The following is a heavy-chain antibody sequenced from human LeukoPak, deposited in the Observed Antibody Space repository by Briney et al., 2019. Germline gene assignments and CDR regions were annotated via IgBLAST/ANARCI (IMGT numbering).Heavy chain of an antibody. CDR3: AKAPVTTCRGAYCYPFDY. D-gene: IGHD2-21*01. CDR2: ISDSGNT. Sequence: GGSLRLSCAASGFTLSSYAMSWVRQAPGKGLEWVSAISDSGNTYHADSVKGRFTISRDSSKNTLFLQMNRPRPEDAAVYYCAKAPVTTCRGAYCYPFDYWGQGTLVTVSS. V-gene: IGHV3-23*01. J-gene: IGHJ4*02. CDR1: GFTLSSYA.